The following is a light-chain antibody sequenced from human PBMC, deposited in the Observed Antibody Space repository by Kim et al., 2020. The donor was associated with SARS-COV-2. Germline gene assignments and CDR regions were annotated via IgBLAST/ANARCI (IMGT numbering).Light chain of an antibody. CDR2: FAS. CDR1: QNLNSE. CDR3: QQYTYRPLT. J-gene: IGKJ4*01. Sequence: VSPGERATLSCRASQNLNSELVWYQQKPGQAPRLLIYFASTRVTGVPARFSGSGSGTEFTLTINRLQSEDAAIYYCQQYTYRPLTFGGGTKVDIK. V-gene: IGKV3-15*01.